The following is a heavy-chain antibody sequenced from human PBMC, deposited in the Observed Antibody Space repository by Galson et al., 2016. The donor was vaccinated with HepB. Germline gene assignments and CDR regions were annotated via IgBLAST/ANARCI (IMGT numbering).Heavy chain of an antibody. J-gene: IGHJ2*01. CDR3: ARGGGDLSPNWYFDL. V-gene: IGHV1-18*01. CDR2: ISAYNGET. D-gene: IGHD3-16*01. CDR1: GYTFTIYG. Sequence: SVKVSCKASGYTFTIYGINWVRQAPGQGLEWMGWISAYNGETDYAQNLQGRVTMTTDTSTSTAYMDPRSLRSDDTAVYYCARGGGDLSPNWYFDLWGRGTLVTVSS.